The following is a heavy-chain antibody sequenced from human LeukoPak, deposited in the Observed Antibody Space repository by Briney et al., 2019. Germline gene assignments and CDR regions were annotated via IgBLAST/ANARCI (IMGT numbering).Heavy chain of an antibody. J-gene: IGHJ4*02. CDR1: GFTFSSLG. CDR3: AREGPRGNSQFDY. D-gene: IGHD2/OR15-2a*01. Sequence: PGGSLRLSCVASGFTFSSLGMHWVRQAPGKGLEWVALIWYDGSNKYYADSVKGRLTISRDNSKNTLYLQMNSLRAEDTAVYYCAREGPRGNSQFDYWGQGTLVTVSS. V-gene: IGHV3-33*08. CDR2: IWYDGSNK.